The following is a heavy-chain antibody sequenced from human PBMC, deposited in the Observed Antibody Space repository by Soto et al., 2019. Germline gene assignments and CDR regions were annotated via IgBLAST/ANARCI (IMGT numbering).Heavy chain of an antibody. CDR3: ARDPDTAMVRGFYRWFDP. J-gene: IGHJ5*02. CDR2: ISYDGSNK. Sequence: QVQLVESGGGVVQPGRSLRLSCAASGFTFSSYAMHWVRQAPGKGLEWVAVISYDGSNKYYADSVKGRFTISRDNSKNTLYLQMNSLRAEDTAVYYCARDPDTAMVRGFYRWFDPWGQGTLVTVSS. D-gene: IGHD5-18*01. V-gene: IGHV3-30-3*01. CDR1: GFTFSSYA.